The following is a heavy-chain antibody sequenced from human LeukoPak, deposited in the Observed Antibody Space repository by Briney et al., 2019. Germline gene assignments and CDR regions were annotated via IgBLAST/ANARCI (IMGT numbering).Heavy chain of an antibody. CDR1: GGSMNDYY. D-gene: IGHD3-22*01. V-gene: IGHV4-59*01. J-gene: IGHJ3*02. Sequence: SETLSLTCTVSGGSMNDYYWSWIRQPPGKGLEWIGYMYDSGRTNYNPSLKSRVTISVDMSKKQFSLKLSSVTAADTAVYYCARAPSSGYYADDAFDIWGQGTMVTVSS. CDR3: ARAPSSGYYADDAFDI. CDR2: MYDSGRT.